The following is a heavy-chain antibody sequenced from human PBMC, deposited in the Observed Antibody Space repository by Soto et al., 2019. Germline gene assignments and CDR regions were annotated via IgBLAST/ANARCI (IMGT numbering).Heavy chain of an antibody. V-gene: IGHV3-43D*04. CDR1: GFTFDDYA. J-gene: IGHJ6*02. Sequence: GGSLRLSCAASGFTFDDYAMHWVRQAPGQGLEWVSLISWDGGSTYYADSVKGRFTISRDNSKNTLYLQMNSLRAEDTALYYCAKDMIRQDVYCYGSGDDFSSGMDVWGQGTTVTVSS. CDR3: AKDMIRQDVYCYGSGDDFSSGMDV. D-gene: IGHD3-10*01. CDR2: ISWDGGST.